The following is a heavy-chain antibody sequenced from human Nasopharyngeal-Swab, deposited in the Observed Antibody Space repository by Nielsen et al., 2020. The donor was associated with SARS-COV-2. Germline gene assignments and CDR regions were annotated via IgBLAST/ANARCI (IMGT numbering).Heavy chain of an antibody. CDR1: EFNFHKYW. V-gene: IGHV5-51*01. D-gene: IGHD3-16*02. Sequence: GESLKISCKGSEFNFHKYWIGWVRQLPGRGLEWMGIVYTGDAETSYSPSFEGQVTISADKSISTAYLEWSSLKASDTAMYYCATALVAWGSHLYSAFDIWGQGTMVTVSS. CDR2: VYTGDAET. J-gene: IGHJ3*02. CDR3: ATALVAWGSHLYSAFDI.